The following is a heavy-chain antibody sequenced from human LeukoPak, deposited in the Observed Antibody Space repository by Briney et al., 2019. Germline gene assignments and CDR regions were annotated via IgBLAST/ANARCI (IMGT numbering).Heavy chain of an antibody. Sequence: GGSLRLSCAASGSTFSSYAMHWVRQAPGKGLEWVAVISYDGSNKYYADSVKGRFTISRDNSKNTLYLQMNSLRAEDTALYYCARANYGSGPTPRFDPWGQGTLVTVSS. CDR1: GSTFSSYA. CDR2: ISYDGSNK. V-gene: IGHV3-30*04. J-gene: IGHJ5*02. D-gene: IGHD3-10*01. CDR3: ARANYGSGPTPRFDP.